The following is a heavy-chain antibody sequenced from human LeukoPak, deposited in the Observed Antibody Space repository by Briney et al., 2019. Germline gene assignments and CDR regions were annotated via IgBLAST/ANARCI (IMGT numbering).Heavy chain of an antibody. D-gene: IGHD1-26*01. CDR1: GGTFSSYA. CDR2: IWYDGSNK. Sequence: SCKASGGTFSSYAMHWVRQAPGKGLEWVAVIWYDGSNKYYADSVKGRFTISRDNSKNTLYLQMNSLRAEDTAVYYCASTPGISGSYYSSLDYWGQGTLVTVSS. J-gene: IGHJ4*02. CDR3: ASTPGISGSYYSSLDY. V-gene: IGHV3-33*01.